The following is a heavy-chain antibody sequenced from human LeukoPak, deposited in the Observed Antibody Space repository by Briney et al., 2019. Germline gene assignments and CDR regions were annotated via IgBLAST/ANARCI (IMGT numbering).Heavy chain of an antibody. J-gene: IGHJ3*02. CDR3: ARYSYGLYDAFDI. CDR1: GYTFTGYY. D-gene: IGHD5-18*01. V-gene: IGHV1-2*06. CDR2: INPNSGGT. Sequence: ASVKVSCKASGYTFTGYYMHWVRQAPGQGREWMGRINPNSGGTNYAQKFQGRVTMTRDTSISTAYMELSRLRSDDTAVYYCARYSYGLYDAFDIWGQGTMVTVSS.